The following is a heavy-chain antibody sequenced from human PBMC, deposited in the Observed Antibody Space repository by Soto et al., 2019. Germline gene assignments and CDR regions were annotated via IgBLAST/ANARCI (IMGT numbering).Heavy chain of an antibody. Sequence: SETLSLTCTVSGGSISSSSYYWGWIRQPPGKGLEWIGSIYYSGSTYYNPSLKSRVTISVDTSKNQFSLKLSSVTAADTAVYYCAAGLSLRVYGWYYYGSGSPTTNWFDPWGQGTLVT. V-gene: IGHV4-39*01. J-gene: IGHJ5*02. CDR1: GGSISSSSYY. CDR3: AAGLSLRVYGWYYYGSGSPTTNWFDP. D-gene: IGHD3-10*01. CDR2: IYYSGST.